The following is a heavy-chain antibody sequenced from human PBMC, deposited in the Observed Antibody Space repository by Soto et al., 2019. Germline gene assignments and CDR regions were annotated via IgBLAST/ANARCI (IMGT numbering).Heavy chain of an antibody. V-gene: IGHV3-15*07. J-gene: IGHJ5*02. CDR2: IKRNRDGATT. CDR3: TTIMVVARRGNWFDP. D-gene: IGHD6-19*01. Sequence: EVQLVESGGALVKPGGSLRLSCAASGFTFTNAWMNWVRQAPGKGLEWVGRIKRNRDGATTDYAAPVKGRFTISRDDSKNMLYLQMNSLKTEDTAVYYCTTIMVVARRGNWFDPWGQGTLVTVSS. CDR1: GFTFTNAW.